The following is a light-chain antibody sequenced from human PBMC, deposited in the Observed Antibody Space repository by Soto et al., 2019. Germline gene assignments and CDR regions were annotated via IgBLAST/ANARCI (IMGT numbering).Light chain of an antibody. CDR1: SSNIGSHT. V-gene: IGLV1-44*01. Sequence: QSVLTQPPSASGAPGQTVTISCSGSSSNIGSHTVNWYQHLPGTAPKLLIYSNTQRPLGAPVRFSGSKSGTSASLAISGLQSEDEAEYYCAAWDDRLYVFGTGTKVTGL. CDR2: SNT. J-gene: IGLJ1*01. CDR3: AAWDDRLYV.